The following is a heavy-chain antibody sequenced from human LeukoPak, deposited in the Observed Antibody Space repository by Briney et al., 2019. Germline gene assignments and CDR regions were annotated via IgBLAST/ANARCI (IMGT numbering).Heavy chain of an antibody. J-gene: IGHJ4*02. D-gene: IGHD3-10*01. Sequence: GGSLRLSCAASGFTFSSYEMNWVRQAPGKGLEWVSYISSSGSTIYYADSVKGRFTISRDNAKNSLYLQMNSLRAEDTAVYYCARDNGSGSPDYWGQGTLVTVSS. CDR3: ARDNGSGSPDY. V-gene: IGHV3-48*03. CDR1: GFTFSSYE. CDR2: ISSSGSTI.